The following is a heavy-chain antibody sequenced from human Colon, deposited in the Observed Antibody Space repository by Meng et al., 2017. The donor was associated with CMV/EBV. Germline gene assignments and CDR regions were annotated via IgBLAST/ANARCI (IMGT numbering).Heavy chain of an antibody. J-gene: IGHJ6*02. D-gene: IGHD1-26*01. Sequence: LSCTVSGDSISDNYWSWIRQSPGKGLEWIGYIYYSGSTRYNPSLEGRVGISIDTPRKHFSLKMRSVTAADTATYYCAREKGDYYYGMDVWGQGTTVTVSS. CDR3: AREKGDYYYGMDV. CDR1: GDSISDNY. V-gene: IGHV4-59*01. CDR2: IYYSGST.